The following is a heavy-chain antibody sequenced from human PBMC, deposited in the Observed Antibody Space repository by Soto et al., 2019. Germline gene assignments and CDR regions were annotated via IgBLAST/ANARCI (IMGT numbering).Heavy chain of an antibody. Sequence: QVQLVESGGGVVQPGRSLRLSCAASGFTFSTYGMNWVRQAPGKGLEWMALIWYDGSNKYYADSVKGRFTISRDNSENTLYLQMNSLRAEDTAVYYCARDAATVTTGWFDPWGQGTLVTVSS. D-gene: IGHD4-17*01. CDR3: ARDAATVTTGWFDP. CDR1: GFTFSTYG. J-gene: IGHJ5*02. CDR2: IWYDGSNK. V-gene: IGHV3-33*01.